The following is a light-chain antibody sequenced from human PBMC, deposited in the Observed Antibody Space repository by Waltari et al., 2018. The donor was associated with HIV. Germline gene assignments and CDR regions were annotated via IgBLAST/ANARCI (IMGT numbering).Light chain of an antibody. V-gene: IGLV1-51*01. CDR3: GTWDSSLSAVL. Sequence: HSVLTQPPSVSAAPGQNVTISCSGRSPNIGSIRVFLYQQLPGTAPKLLIYDNTKRPSGIPDRFSGSKSGTLATLGITGLQTGDEADYYCGTWDSSLSAVLFGGGTKLTVL. CDR2: DNT. CDR1: SPNIGSIR. J-gene: IGLJ2*01.